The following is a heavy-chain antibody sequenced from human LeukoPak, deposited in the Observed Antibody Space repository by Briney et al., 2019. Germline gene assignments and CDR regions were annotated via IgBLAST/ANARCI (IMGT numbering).Heavy chain of an antibody. CDR3: ARADPNASGYFYRFNWFDP. D-gene: IGHD3-10*01. CDR1: GGSISSYY. J-gene: IGHJ5*02. CDR2: IYCSGST. V-gene: IGHV4-59*01. Sequence: SETLSLTCTVSGGSISSYYWNWVRQPPGKGLEWIGNIYCSGSTDYNPSLKSRVTISLDTSKFKFSLRLNSVTAADTAVYYCARADPNASGYFYRFNWFDPWGQGTLVTVSS.